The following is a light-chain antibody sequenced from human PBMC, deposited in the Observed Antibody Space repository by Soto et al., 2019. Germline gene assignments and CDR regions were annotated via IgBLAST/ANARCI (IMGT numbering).Light chain of an antibody. CDR2: AAS. CDR1: QSISTY. Sequence: DIQMTQSPSSLSASVGDRVTITCRASQSISTYLNWYQQRPGTAPKLLIYAASSLQSGVPLRFSGSGSGKDFTLTVSSLQLEDFATYYCQQSYSMTKSCGQGTKLEIK. CDR3: QQSYSMTKS. J-gene: IGKJ2*03. V-gene: IGKV1-39*01.